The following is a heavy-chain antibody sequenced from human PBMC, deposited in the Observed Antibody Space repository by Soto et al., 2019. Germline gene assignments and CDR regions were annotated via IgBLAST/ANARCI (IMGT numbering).Heavy chain of an antibody. Sequence: QVQLVQSGAEVKKPGASVKVSCKASGYTFTSYDINWVRQATGQGLEWMGWMNPNSDNTGYAQKFQGRVTMTRNTSISTAYMELSRLSSEDTAVYYCARGVRLSDYGDYRYGYWGQGTLVTVSS. D-gene: IGHD4-17*01. J-gene: IGHJ4*02. V-gene: IGHV1-8*01. CDR1: GYTFTSYD. CDR3: ARGVRLSDYGDYRYGY. CDR2: MNPNSDNT.